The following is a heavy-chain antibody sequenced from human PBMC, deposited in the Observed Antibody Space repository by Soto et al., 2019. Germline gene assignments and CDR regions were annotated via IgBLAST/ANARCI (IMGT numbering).Heavy chain of an antibody. J-gene: IGHJ6*02. V-gene: IGHV3-13*04. D-gene: IGHD3-16*01. CDR2: IGTAGDT. CDR3: ARGGPNWDYYFYSMDV. CDR1: GFSFNNYD. Sequence: PGGSLRLSCAASGFSFNNYDMHWVRQATGKGLEWVSGIGTAGDTYYPDSVRGRFTISRENAKNSLYLQMNSLRAGDTAVYYCARGGPNWDYYFYSMDVWGQGTTVTVSS.